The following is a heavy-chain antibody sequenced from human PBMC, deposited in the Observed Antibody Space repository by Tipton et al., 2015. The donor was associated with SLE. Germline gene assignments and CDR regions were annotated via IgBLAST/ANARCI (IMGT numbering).Heavy chain of an antibody. CDR3: ARVARRIAARPDSEYFQH. CDR2: INPNSGGT. CDR1: GYTFTGYY. J-gene: IGHJ1*01. V-gene: IGHV1-2*02. D-gene: IGHD6-6*01. Sequence: VQLVQSGAEVKKPGASVKVSCKASGYTFTGYYMHWVRQVPGQGLEWMGWINPNSGGTNYAQKFQGRVTMTRDTSISTAYMELSRLRSDDTAVYYCARVARRIAARPDSEYFQHWGQGTLVTVSS.